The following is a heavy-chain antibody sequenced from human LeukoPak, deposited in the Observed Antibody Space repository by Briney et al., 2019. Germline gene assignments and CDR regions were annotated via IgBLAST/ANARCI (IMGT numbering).Heavy chain of an antibody. CDR1: GGSISSYY. V-gene: IGHV4-59*12. Sequence: KPSETLSLTCTVSGGSISSYYWSWIRQPPGKGLEWIGYIYYSGSTNYNPSLKSRVTISVDTSKNQFSLKLSSVTAADTAVYYCARDPRGSGYSSGWYDYWGQGTLVTVSS. CDR2: IYYSGST. CDR3: ARDPRGSGYSSGWYDY. J-gene: IGHJ4*02. D-gene: IGHD6-19*01.